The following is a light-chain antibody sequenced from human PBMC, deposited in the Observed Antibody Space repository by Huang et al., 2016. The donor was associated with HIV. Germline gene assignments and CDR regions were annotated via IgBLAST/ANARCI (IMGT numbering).Light chain of an antibody. CDR3: MQALQTPLT. V-gene: IGKV2-28*01. CDR1: QIRLHSNGYTY. CDR2: LGS. Sequence: DIVMTQSPLSLPVTPGEPASLSCRSSQIRLHSNGYTYLDWYLQKPGQSQQRLIYLGSNRASGVPGMFSGSGSGTDFTLKISRVEAEDVGVYYSMQALQTPLTFGGGTKVEIK. J-gene: IGKJ4*01.